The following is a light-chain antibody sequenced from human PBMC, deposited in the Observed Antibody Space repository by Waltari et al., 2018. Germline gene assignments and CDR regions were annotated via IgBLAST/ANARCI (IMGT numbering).Light chain of an antibody. J-gene: IGLJ3*02. CDR3: ATWDASLDTWV. Sequence: QSVVTQPPSASGTPGQRATLSCSGSSSNIGGDIVNWYQQFPGTAPKLLIYANKQRPSGVPGRFSGSRSGTSASLVISGLQSEDEADYYCATWDASLDTWVFGGGTKVTVL. CDR2: ANK. CDR1: SSNIGGDI. V-gene: IGLV1-44*01.